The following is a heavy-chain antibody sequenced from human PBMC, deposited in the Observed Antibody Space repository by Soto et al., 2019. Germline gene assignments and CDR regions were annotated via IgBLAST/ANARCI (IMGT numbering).Heavy chain of an antibody. CDR1: GFTFINFA. D-gene: IGHD3-10*01. CDR3: ARKVPGSTSRPDYWYFDL. Sequence: EVQLLESGGGLVQPGGSLRLSCAGSGFTFINFAMNWVRQAPGKGLEWVPTISGGGDAAFFADSVRGRFTLSRDNSKDAVTLQMNSLGVDDTAVYYCARKVPGSTSRPDYWYFDLWGRGTLVTVSS. V-gene: IGHV3-23*01. CDR2: ISGGGDAA. J-gene: IGHJ2*01.